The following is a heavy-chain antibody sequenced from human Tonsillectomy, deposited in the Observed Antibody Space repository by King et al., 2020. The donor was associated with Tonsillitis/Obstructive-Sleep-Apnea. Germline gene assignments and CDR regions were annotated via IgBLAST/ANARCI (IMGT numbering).Heavy chain of an antibody. Sequence: VQLQTWGAGLLKPSETLSLTCAVYGGSFSGFYWTWIRQPPGKGLEWIGEITHSGGNRYNPSLKSRVTISTDSSKNQFSLKLSSVTAADTAVYYCARGDLLTGYYASTDFDSWGQGTLVTVSS. CDR2: ITHSGGN. CDR3: ARGDLLTGYYASTDFDS. V-gene: IGHV4-34*01. CDR1: GGSFSGFY. J-gene: IGHJ5*01. D-gene: IGHD3-9*01.